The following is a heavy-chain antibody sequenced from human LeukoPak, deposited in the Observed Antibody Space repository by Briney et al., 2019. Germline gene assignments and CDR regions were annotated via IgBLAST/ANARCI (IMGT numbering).Heavy chain of an antibody. CDR1: GFGFCIFA. J-gene: IGHJ4*02. CDR2: ICGSGDSA. V-gene: IGHV3-23*01. D-gene: IGHD3-22*01. Sequence: VGCLRLSCAASGFGFCIFAIHCVREALEEGGGCVSGICGSGDSAHYAASVRSRFTTSRDYSKNTVYLQMDSLRAEDTAVYYSAKDYYESSIILGGYFDFWGQGTLVTVSS. CDR3: AKDYYESSIILGGYFDF.